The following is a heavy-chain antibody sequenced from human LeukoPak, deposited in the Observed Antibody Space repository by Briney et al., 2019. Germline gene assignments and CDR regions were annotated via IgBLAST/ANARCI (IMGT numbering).Heavy chain of an antibody. CDR2: ISGSGGST. J-gene: IGHJ4*02. CDR3: AKDREERLSGLSLPFDC. V-gene: IGHV3-23*01. CDR1: GFTFSDYY. Sequence: GGSLRLSCAASGFTFSDYYMSWIRDAPGKGLEWVSAISGSGGSTYYADSVKGRFTISRDNSKNTLYLQMNSLRAEDTAVYYCAKDREERLSGLSLPFDCWGQGTLVTVSS. D-gene: IGHD2-15*01.